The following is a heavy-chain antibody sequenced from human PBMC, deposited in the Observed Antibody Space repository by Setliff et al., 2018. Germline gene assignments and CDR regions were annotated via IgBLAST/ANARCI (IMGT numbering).Heavy chain of an antibody. CDR2: INTNTGNP. D-gene: IGHD4-4*01. J-gene: IGHJ6*03. Sequence: GASVKVSCKASGYTFSSYAMGWMRQAPGQRLEWMGWINTNTGNPSCAQDFTGRLVFSLDTSVSTAYLQISSLKAEDSAVYYCARASRFGTTVWKGDYYMDVWGKGTTVTVSS. V-gene: IGHV7-4-1*02. CDR3: ARASRFGTTVWKGDYYMDV. CDR1: GYTFSSYA.